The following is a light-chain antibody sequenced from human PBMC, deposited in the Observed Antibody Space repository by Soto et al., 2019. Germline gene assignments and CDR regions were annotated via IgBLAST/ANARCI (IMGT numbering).Light chain of an antibody. Sequence: EIVLTQSPATLSLSPGERATLSCRASQSVSSYLAWYQQKPGQAPRLLIYDASNRATGIPARFSGSGSGTDLTRTTSSLEPEDFEVYYCQQRSNWPPTLGQGTKVDIK. J-gene: IGKJ1*01. V-gene: IGKV3-11*01. CDR3: QQRSNWPPT. CDR2: DAS. CDR1: QSVSSY.